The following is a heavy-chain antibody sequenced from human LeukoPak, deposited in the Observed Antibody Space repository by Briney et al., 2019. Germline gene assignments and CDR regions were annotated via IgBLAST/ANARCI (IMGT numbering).Heavy chain of an antibody. J-gene: IGHJ4*02. CDR3: AREGYHGSGSPPSLYFDY. V-gene: IGHV3-30-3*01. D-gene: IGHD3-10*01. CDR1: GFTFRNYV. CDR2: TSSDLNVK. Sequence: PGGSLGLSCAASGFTFRNYVIHWVRQAPGKGLEWVAVTSSDLNVKLYADSVKGRFTISRDNSRSTLYLQMNSLRPEDTAIYYCAREGYHGSGSPPSLYFDYWGQGTLVTVSS.